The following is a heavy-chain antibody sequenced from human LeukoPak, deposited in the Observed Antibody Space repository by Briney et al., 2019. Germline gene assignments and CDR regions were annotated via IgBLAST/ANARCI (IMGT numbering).Heavy chain of an antibody. CDR1: GFIVSINY. D-gene: IGHD6-13*01. V-gene: IGHV3-53*01. CDR2: IYGGGNT. CDR3: ARTYSSNWAFDN. Sequence: GGSLRLSCAASGFIVSINYMSSVRQAPGKGLEWVSLIYGGGNTYYADSVKGRFTISRDNSKNTLYLQTDSLRAEDTAVYYCARTYSSNWAFDNWGQGTLVTVSS. J-gene: IGHJ5*02.